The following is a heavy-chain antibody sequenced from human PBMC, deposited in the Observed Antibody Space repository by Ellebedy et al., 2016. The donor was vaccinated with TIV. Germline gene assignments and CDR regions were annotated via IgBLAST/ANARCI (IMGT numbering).Heavy chain of an antibody. V-gene: IGHV4-59*06. Sequence: SETLSLTXTVSGGSISSYYWSWIRQPPGKGLEWIGYIYYSGSTYYNPSLKSRVTISVDTSKNQFSLKLSSVTAADTAVYYCARKIWGSYRLGNYFDYWGQGTLVTVSS. D-gene: IGHD3-16*02. CDR1: GGSISSYY. J-gene: IGHJ4*02. CDR2: IYYSGST. CDR3: ARKIWGSYRLGNYFDY.